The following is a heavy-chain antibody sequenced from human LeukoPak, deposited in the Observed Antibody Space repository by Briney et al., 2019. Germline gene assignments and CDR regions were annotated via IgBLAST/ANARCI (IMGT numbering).Heavy chain of an antibody. J-gene: IGHJ3*02. CDR2: IIPIFGTA. V-gene: IGHV1-69*05. CDR3: ASNPHCGGDCYTNDAFDI. Sequence: SVKVSCKASGGTFSSYAISWVRQAPGQGLEWMGGIIPIFGTANYAQKFQGRVTITTDESTSTAYMELSSPRSEDTAVYYCASNPHCGGDCYTNDAFDIWGQGTMVTVSS. D-gene: IGHD2-21*02. CDR1: GGTFSSYA.